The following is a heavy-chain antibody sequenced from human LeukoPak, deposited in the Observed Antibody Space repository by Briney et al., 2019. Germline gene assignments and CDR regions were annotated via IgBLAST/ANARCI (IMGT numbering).Heavy chain of an antibody. CDR1: GFTFSSYW. Sequence: GGSLRLSCAASGFTFSSYWMSWVRQAPGKGLEWVANIKQDGSEKYYVDSVKGRFTISRDNAKNSLYLQMNSLRAEDTAVYYCARVCSGGSCYAYDAFDIWGQGTMVTVSS. V-gene: IGHV3-7*04. J-gene: IGHJ3*02. CDR3: ARVCSGGSCYAYDAFDI. D-gene: IGHD2-15*01. CDR2: IKQDGSEK.